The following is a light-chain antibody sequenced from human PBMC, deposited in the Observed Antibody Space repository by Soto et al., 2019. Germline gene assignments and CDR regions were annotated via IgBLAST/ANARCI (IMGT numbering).Light chain of an antibody. CDR1: QDISNY. CDR3: RQYDNLPPYT. CDR2: DAS. J-gene: IGKJ2*01. Sequence: DIQMTQSPSSLSASVGDRVTITCQASQDISNYLNWYQQKPGKAPKLLIYDASNLETGVPSRFSGSGSGTDFTFTISILQPEDIASYYCRQYDNLPPYTFGQGTKLEIK. V-gene: IGKV1-33*01.